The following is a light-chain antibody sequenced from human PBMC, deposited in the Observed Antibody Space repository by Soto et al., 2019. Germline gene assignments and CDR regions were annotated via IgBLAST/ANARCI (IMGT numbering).Light chain of an antibody. Sequence: EIVLTQSPGTLSLSPGERATLSCRASQSVSSSYLAWYQQKPGQAPRLLIYGASSRATGIPDRFSGSGSGTDITITISRLEHADFTVYYGQQYGSPLTFGQGTKVEIK. V-gene: IGKV3-20*01. J-gene: IGKJ1*01. CDR2: GAS. CDR1: QSVSSSY. CDR3: QQYGSPLT.